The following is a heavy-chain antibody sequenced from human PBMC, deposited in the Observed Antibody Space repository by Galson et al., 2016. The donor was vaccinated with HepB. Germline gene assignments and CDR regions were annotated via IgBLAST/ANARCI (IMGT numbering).Heavy chain of an antibody. CDR2: IAYDGSIK. D-gene: IGHD6-19*01. Sequence: LRLSCAASGFTFSQYGMHWVRQAPGKGLEWVAVIAYDGSIKHYADSVKGRFTVSRDNFRNTLDLQVDSLRAEDTAVYYCAREFFERAGPNYFDYWGQGALVTVSS. CDR1: GFTFSQYG. CDR3: AREFFERAGPNYFDY. J-gene: IGHJ4*02. V-gene: IGHV3-30*03.